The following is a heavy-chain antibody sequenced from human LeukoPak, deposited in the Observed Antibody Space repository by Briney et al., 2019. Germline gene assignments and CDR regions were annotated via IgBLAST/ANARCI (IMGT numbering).Heavy chain of an antibody. J-gene: IGHJ4*02. D-gene: IGHD3-22*01. CDR2: INPSGGST. V-gene: IGHV1-46*01. CDR1: GYTFTSYY. Sequence: GASVKVSCKASGYTFTSYYMHWVRQAPGQGLEWMGIINPSGGSTSYAQKFQGRVTMTRDTSTSTVYMELSSLRSEDTAVYYCATARVQYYYDSSGYYTTEFDYWGQGTLVTVSS. CDR3: ATARVQYYYDSSGYYTTEFDY.